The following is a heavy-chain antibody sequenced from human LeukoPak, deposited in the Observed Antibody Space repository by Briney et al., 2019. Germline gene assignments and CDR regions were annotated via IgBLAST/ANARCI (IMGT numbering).Heavy chain of an antibody. D-gene: IGHD5-12*01. V-gene: IGHV3-30*04. Sequence: GRSLRLSCAASGFTFSSYAMHWVRQAPGKGLEWVAVISYDGSNKYYADSVKGRFTISRDNSKNTLYLQMNSLRAEDTAVYYCARVYSGYDLPGSLANYYFDYWGQGTLVTVSS. CDR2: ISYDGSNK. J-gene: IGHJ4*02. CDR3: ARVYSGYDLPGSLANYYFDY. CDR1: GFTFSSYA.